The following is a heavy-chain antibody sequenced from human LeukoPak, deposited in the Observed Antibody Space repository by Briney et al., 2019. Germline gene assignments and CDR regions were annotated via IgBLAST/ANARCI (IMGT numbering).Heavy chain of an antibody. D-gene: IGHD2-15*01. V-gene: IGHV1-46*01. CDR1: GYTFTRYF. Sequence: ASVKVSCKASGYTFTRYFIHWVRQAPGRGLEWMGTINPSGGSTGYAQKFQGRVTMTRDTSTSTVYMELSSLRSEDTAVYYSAREGGGGIDIEPSFDYWGQGTLVTVSS. CDR3: AREGGGGIDIEPSFDY. CDR2: INPSGGST. J-gene: IGHJ4*02.